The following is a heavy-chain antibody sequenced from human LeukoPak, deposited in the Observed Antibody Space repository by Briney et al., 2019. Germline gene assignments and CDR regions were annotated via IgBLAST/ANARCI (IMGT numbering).Heavy chain of an antibody. D-gene: IGHD1-26*01. Sequence: PSETLSLTCTVSGGPITSIGYYWGWTRQPPGKGLEWIGSIYYSGSTYYNPSLKSRVTISVDTSKNQFFLKLDSVTAADTAVYYCARGLGAIAFDYWGQGTLVTVSS. CDR1: GGPITSIGYY. V-gene: IGHV4-39*07. J-gene: IGHJ4*02. CDR2: IYYSGST. CDR3: ARGLGAIAFDY.